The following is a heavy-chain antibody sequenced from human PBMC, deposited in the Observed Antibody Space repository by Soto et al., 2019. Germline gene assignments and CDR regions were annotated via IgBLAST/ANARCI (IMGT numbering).Heavy chain of an antibody. CDR1: GYTFTSYG. CDR2: ISAYNGNT. Sequence: QVQLVQSGAEVKKPGASVKVSCKASGYTFTSYGISWVRQAPGQGRERMGWISAYNGNTKYAQTFQGRVTMTTDKATSTAYMELSRLRSVNTAVYYCARAVIPVLDWGQGTLVTVS. CDR3: ARAVIPVLD. V-gene: IGHV1-18*01. J-gene: IGHJ4*02. D-gene: IGHD2-2*02.